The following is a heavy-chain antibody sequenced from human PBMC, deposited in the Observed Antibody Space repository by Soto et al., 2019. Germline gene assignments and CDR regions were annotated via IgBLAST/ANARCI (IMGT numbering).Heavy chain of an antibody. CDR3: ARARGYSYGYRYYFDY. D-gene: IGHD5-18*01. J-gene: IGHJ4*02. CDR2: IYSGGST. CDR1: GFTVSSNY. V-gene: IGHV3-53*04. Sequence: GGSLRLSCAASGFTVSSNYMSWVRQAPGKGLEWVSVIYSGGSTYYADSVKGRFTISRHNSKNTLYLQMNSLRAEDTAVYYCARARGYSYGYRYYFDYWGQGTLVTVSS.